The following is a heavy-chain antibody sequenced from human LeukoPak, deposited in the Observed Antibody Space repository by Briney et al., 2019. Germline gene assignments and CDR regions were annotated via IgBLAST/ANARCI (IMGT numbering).Heavy chain of an antibody. J-gene: IGHJ4*02. CDR3: ARGAVLRYFDWLSLPYYFDY. V-gene: IGHV4-34*01. Sequence: RPSETLSLTCAVYGGSFSGYYWSWIRQPPGKGLEWIGEINHSGSTNYNPSLKSRVTISVDTSKNQFSLKLSSVTAADTAVYYCARGAVLRYFDWLSLPYYFDYWGQGTLVTVSS. D-gene: IGHD3-9*01. CDR2: INHSGST. CDR1: GGSFSGYY.